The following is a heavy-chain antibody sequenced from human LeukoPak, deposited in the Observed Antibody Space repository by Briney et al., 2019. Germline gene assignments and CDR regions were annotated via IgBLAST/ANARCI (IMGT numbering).Heavy chain of an antibody. CDR2: INHSGST. CDR1: GGSFSGYY. CDR3: ARVVLRYFGGDYYYGMDV. J-gene: IGHJ6*02. Sequence: TSETLSLTCAVYGGSFSGYYWSWIRQPPGKGLEWIGEINHSGSTNYNPSLKSRVTISVDTSKNQFSLKLSSVTAADTAVYYCARVVLRYFGGDYYYGMDVWGQGTTVTVSS. V-gene: IGHV4-34*01. D-gene: IGHD3-9*01.